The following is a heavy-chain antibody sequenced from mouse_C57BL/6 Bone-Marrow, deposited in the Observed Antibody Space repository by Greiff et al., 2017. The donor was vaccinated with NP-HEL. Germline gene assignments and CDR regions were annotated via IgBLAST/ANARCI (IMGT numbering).Heavy chain of an antibody. J-gene: IGHJ2*01. D-gene: IGHD1-1*01. CDR3: VRGPPITTVVATDFDY. CDR2: IRSKSNNYAT. CDR1: GFSFNTYA. V-gene: IGHV10-1*01. Sequence: EPGGGLVQPKGSLKLSCAASGFSFNTYAMNWVRQAPGQGLEWVARIRSKSNNYATYYADSVKDRFTISRDDSESMLYLQMNNLKTEDTAMYYCVRGPPITTVVATDFDYWGQGTTLTVSS.